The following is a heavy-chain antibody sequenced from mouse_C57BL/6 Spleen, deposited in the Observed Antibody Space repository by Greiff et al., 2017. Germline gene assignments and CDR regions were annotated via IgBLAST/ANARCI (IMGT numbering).Heavy chain of an antibody. CDR3: TTGLITTVVATGYNWYFDV. V-gene: IGHV14-1*01. D-gene: IGHD1-1*01. Sequence: VQLKQSGAELVRPGASVKLSCTASGFNIKDYYMHWVKQRPEQGLEWIGRIDPEDGDTEYAPKFQGQATMTADTSSNKAYLQLSSLTSEDTAVYYCTTGLITTVVATGYNWYFDVWGTGTTVTVSS. J-gene: IGHJ1*03. CDR2: IDPEDGDT. CDR1: GFNIKDYY.